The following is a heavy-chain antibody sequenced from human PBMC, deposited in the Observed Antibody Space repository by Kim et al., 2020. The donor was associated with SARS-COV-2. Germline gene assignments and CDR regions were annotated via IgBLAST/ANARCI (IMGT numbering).Heavy chain of an antibody. CDR1: GFTFSSYS. D-gene: IGHD7-27*01. Sequence: GGSLRLSCEVSGFTFSSYSMTWVRQAPGKGLEWLSAISGSSNYIYYANSVKGRFTSSRDNGKNTLYLQMNSLRAEDTAVYYCARLGIGEARIGLDHWGQGTLVTVSS. V-gene: IGHV3-21*06. CDR2: ISGSSNYI. J-gene: IGHJ5*02. CDR3: ARLGIGEARIGLDH.